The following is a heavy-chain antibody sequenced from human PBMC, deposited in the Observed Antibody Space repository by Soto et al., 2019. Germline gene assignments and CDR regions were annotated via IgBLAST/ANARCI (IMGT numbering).Heavy chain of an antibody. J-gene: IGHJ4*02. CDR1: GFTFGDYA. Sequence: GGSLRLSCTASGFTFGDYAMSWFRQAPGKGLEWVGFIRSKAYGGTTEYAASVKGRFTISREDSKSIAYLQMNSLKTEDTAVYYCTRDSLGFLWATIPFDYWGQGTLVTVSS. D-gene: IGHD5-12*01. V-gene: IGHV3-49*03. CDR3: TRDSLGFLWATIPFDY. CDR2: IRSKAYGGTT.